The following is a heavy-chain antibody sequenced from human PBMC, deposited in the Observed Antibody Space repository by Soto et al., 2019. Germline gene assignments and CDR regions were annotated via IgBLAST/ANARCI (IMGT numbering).Heavy chain of an antibody. Sequence: QVHLVQSGAEVKKPGASVKVSCKGSGYGFTTYGITWVRQAPGQGLEWMAWISAHNGNTTYAQKLQGRVTVTRDTSTSTAYMALRSLRSDDTDVYYCARRRDGDYWGQGALVTVSS. J-gene: IGHJ4*02. CDR1: GYGFTTYG. CDR3: ARRRDGDY. V-gene: IGHV1-18*01. D-gene: IGHD6-6*01. CDR2: ISAHNGNT.